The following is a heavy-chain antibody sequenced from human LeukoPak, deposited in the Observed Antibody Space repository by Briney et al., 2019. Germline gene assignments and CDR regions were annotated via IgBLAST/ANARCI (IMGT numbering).Heavy chain of an antibody. CDR2: IYPGDSDT. V-gene: IGHV5-51*01. Sequence: GASLQISCKGSGYSFTSYWIGCVRQLPGKGLEWMGIIYPGDSDTRYRPSFKGQVTISADKSISTASLQRSSLKASDTAMYYCYCTVGATTGIDYGGQGTLVTVSA. CDR1: GYSFTSYW. CDR3: YCTVGATTGIDY. D-gene: IGHD1-26*01. J-gene: IGHJ4*02.